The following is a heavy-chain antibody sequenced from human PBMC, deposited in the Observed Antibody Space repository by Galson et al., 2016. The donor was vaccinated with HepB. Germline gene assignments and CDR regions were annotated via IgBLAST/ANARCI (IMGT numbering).Heavy chain of an antibody. J-gene: IGHJ4*02. Sequence: SLRLSCAASGFTVGTSYMAWVRHFPGKGLESVSDIFSGGTIFYADSAQGRFTTSSDSAKNNLYLQMRNLRPEDTALYYCARDSGYNEHGGFDNWGQGTLVTVSS. CDR3: ARDSGYNEHGGFDN. D-gene: IGHD5-24*01. CDR2: IFSGGTI. V-gene: IGHV3-66*02. CDR1: GFTVGTSY.